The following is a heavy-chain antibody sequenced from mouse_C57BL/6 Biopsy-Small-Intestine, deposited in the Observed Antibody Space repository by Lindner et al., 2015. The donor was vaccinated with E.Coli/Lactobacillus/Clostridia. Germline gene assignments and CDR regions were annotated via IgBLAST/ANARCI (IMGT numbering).Heavy chain of an antibody. CDR2: ISSGSSTI. CDR1: GFTFSDYG. CDR3: ARYYYGSRYGWYFDV. Sequence: VQLQESGGGLVKPGGSLKLSCAASGFTFSDYGMHWVRQAPEKGLEWVAYISSGSSTIYYADTVKGRFTISRDNAKNTLFLQMTSLRSEDTAMYYCARYYYGSRYGWYFDVWGTGTTVTVSS. J-gene: IGHJ1*03. D-gene: IGHD1-1*01. V-gene: IGHV5-17*01.